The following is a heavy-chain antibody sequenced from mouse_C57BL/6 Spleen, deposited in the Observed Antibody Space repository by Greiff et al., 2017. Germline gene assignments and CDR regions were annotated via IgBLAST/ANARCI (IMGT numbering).Heavy chain of an antibody. D-gene: IGHD2-4*01. Sequence: VQLQQPGAELVRPGSSVKLSCKASGYTFTSYWMHWVKQRPIQGLEWIGNIDPSDSETHYNQKFKDKATLTVDKSSSTAYMQLSSLTSEDSAVYYCARSSYDYDGYFDYWGQGTTLTVSS. J-gene: IGHJ2*01. CDR2: IDPSDSET. CDR3: ARSSYDYDGYFDY. V-gene: IGHV1-52*01. CDR1: GYTFTSYW.